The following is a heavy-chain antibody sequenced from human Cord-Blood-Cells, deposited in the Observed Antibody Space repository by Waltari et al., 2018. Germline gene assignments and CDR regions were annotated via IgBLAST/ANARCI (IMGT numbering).Heavy chain of an antibody. CDR3: AREWELLHAFDI. CDR2: IYYSGST. V-gene: IGHV4-59*11. Sequence: QVQLQESGPGLVKPSETLSLTCTVSGGSISSHYWSWIRQPPGKGLEWIGYIYYSGSTTCNPSLKSRVTISVDTSKDQFSLKLSSVTAADTAVYYCAREWELLHAFDIWGQGTMVTVSS. D-gene: IGHD1-26*01. J-gene: IGHJ3*02. CDR1: GGSISSHY.